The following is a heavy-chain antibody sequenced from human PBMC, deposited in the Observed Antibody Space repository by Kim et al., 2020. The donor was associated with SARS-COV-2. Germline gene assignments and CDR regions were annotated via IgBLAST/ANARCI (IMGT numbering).Heavy chain of an antibody. J-gene: IGHJ5*02. CDR3: ARDLGGYDSSGYGNWFDP. CDR2: INPSGGST. D-gene: IGHD3-22*01. Sequence: ASVKVSCKASGYTFTSYYMHWVRQAPGQGLEWMGIINPSGGSTSYAQKFQGRVTMTRDTSTSTVYMELSSLRSEDTAVYYCARDLGGYDSSGYGNWFDPWGQGTLVTVSS. CDR1: GYTFTSYY. V-gene: IGHV1-46*01.